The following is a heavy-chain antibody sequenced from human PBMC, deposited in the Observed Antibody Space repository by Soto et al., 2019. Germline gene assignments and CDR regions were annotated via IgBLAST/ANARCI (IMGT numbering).Heavy chain of an antibody. J-gene: IGHJ6*02. D-gene: IGHD3-22*01. CDR3: ARVQYHYESSGYGSSYGLDV. V-gene: IGHV4-30-4*01. CDR1: GGSISSGDHY. CDR2: IYHSGST. Sequence: QVHLQESGPGLVKPSETLSLTCTVSGGSISSGDHYWSWIRQSPGKGLEWIGYIYHSGSTYYNPSLNSRVSMSVDTSKNQFSLRLSSVTVADTAVYYCARVQYHYESSGYGSSYGLDVWGQGTTVTVSS.